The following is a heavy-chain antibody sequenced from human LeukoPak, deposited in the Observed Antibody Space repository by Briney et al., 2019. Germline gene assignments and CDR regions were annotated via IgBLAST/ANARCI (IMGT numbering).Heavy chain of an antibody. Sequence: SETLSLTCTVSGGSISSYYWSWIRQPAGKGLEWIGRIYTSGSTNYNPSLKSRVPMSVDTSKNQFSLRLSSVTAADTAVYYCARDYYDSSGYYYDYWGQGTLVTVSS. D-gene: IGHD3-22*01. CDR3: ARDYYDSSGYYYDY. V-gene: IGHV4-4*07. CDR2: IYTSGST. J-gene: IGHJ4*02. CDR1: GGSISSYY.